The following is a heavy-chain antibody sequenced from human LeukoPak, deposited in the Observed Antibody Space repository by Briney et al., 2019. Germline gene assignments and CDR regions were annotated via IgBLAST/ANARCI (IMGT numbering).Heavy chain of an antibody. CDR2: ISSSSSYI. Sequence: GRSLRLSCAASGFTFSSYSMNWVRQAPGKGLEWVSSISSSSSYIYYADSVKGRFTISRDNAKNSLYLQMNSLRAEDTAVYYCARVPYYDILTGYYDGAFDIWGQGTMVTVSS. D-gene: IGHD3-9*01. J-gene: IGHJ3*02. CDR1: GFTFSSYS. CDR3: ARVPYYDILTGYYDGAFDI. V-gene: IGHV3-21*01.